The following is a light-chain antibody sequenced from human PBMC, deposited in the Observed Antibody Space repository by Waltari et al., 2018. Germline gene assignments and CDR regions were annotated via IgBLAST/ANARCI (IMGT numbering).Light chain of an antibody. CDR3: QESYSFTRT. V-gene: IGKV1-39*01. CDR2: AAS. Sequence: DTQMTQTPSSLSASVGDRVTITCRESQTISRYLNWYQQKPGKAPNLLIYAASSLQSGVPSRFSCSGSGRDFTLIITSLQPEDFATYYCQESYSFTRTFGQGTKVEIK. J-gene: IGKJ1*01. CDR1: QTISRY.